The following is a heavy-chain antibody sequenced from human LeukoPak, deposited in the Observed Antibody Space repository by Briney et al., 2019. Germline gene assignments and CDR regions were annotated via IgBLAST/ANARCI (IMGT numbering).Heavy chain of an antibody. CDR3: ARDLTGFDA. D-gene: IGHD1-1*01. Sequence: GSLRLSCEASGFTFNTYSRNCTRQAPGMGLEWVAYISSNGNGIYYAVSVKGRFTISRDNTKNSLDLQMNSLRVDATIIYYCARDLTGFDAWGQGILVTVSS. J-gene: IGHJ5*02. CDR1: GFTFNTYS. CDR2: ISSNGNGI. V-gene: IGHV3-48*04.